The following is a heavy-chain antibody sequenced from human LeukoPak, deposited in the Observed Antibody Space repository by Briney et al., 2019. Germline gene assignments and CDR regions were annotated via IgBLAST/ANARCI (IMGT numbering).Heavy chain of an antibody. CDR2: IYYSGST. Sequence: SETLSLTCTVSGGSISSGGYYWSWIRQHPGKGLEWIGYIYYSGSTYYNPSLKSRVTISVDTSKIQFSLKLSSVTAADTAVYYCARVPITDDAFDIWGQGTMVTVSS. D-gene: IGHD5-24*01. CDR3: ARVPITDDAFDI. J-gene: IGHJ3*02. CDR1: GGSISSGGYY. V-gene: IGHV4-31*03.